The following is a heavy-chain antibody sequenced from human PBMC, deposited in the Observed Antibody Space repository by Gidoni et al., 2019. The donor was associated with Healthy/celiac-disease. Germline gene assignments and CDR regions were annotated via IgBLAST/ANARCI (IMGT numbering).Heavy chain of an antibody. CDR2: ISGSGGST. D-gene: IGHD6-19*01. J-gene: IGHJ1*01. V-gene: IGHV3-23*01. CDR1: GFTFSGYA. CDR3: ARRYIAVAGFQH. Sequence: EVQLLESGGGLVQPGGSLRLSCAASGFTFSGYAMSWVRQAPGKGLEWVSAISGSGGSTYYADSVKGRFTISRDNSKNTLYLQMNSLRAEDTAVYYCARRYIAVAGFQHWGQGTLVTVSS.